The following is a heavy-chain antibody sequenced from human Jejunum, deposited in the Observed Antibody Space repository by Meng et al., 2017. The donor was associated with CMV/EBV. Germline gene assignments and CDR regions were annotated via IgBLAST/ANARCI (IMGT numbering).Heavy chain of an antibody. V-gene: IGHV4/OR15-8*02. J-gene: IGHJ4*02. CDR2: IFHSGAT. CDR3: GDPPAGY. Sequence: LSLTCVVSGGSLIGTNWWNWVRQPPGGCLEWIGEIFHSGATNYNPSLKSRVTISIDNSKNQFSLKLTSMTAADTAVYFCGDPPAGYWGQGILVTVSS. CDR1: GGSLIGTNW.